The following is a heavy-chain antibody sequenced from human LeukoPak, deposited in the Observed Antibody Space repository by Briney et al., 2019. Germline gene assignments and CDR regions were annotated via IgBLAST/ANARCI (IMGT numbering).Heavy chain of an antibody. D-gene: IGHD2-15*01. CDR1: GGSINNHKW. CDR3: AKAPVTTCRGAFCYPFDY. Sequence: GTLSLTCAVSGGSINNHKWWSWIRQSPGKGLEWVSAISDTGNTYHADSVKGRFTISRDSSKNTLFLQMNRLRPEDAAVYYCAKAPVTTCRGAFCYPFDYWGLGTLVTVSS. V-gene: IGHV3-53*01. J-gene: IGHJ4*02. CDR2: ISDTGNT.